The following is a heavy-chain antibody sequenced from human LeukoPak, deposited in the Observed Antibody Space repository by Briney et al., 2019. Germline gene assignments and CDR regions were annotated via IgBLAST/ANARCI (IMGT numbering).Heavy chain of an antibody. CDR2: IKSDGSST. J-gene: IGHJ4*02. D-gene: IGHD5-18*01. CDR1: EFTFSSYA. Sequence: GGSLRLSCAASEFTFSSYAMQWVRQAPGKGLVWVSRIKSDGSSTTYADFVKGRFTISRDNAKNTLYLQMNSLRAEDTAVYYCARDLSYGFDYWGQGVLVTVSS. V-gene: IGHV3-74*01. CDR3: ARDLSYGFDY.